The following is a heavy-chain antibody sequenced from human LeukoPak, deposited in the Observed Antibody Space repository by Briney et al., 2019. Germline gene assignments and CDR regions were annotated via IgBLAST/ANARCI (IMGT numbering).Heavy chain of an antibody. V-gene: IGHV3-48*02. D-gene: IGHD1-1*01. J-gene: IGHJ4*02. CDR2: ISTSSSSI. Sequence: GGSLRLSCAASGFTFTTYSMNWVRQAPGKGLEWVAYISTSSSSIYYADSVKGRFTVSRDNAKNSLYLQMNSLRDEDTAVYYCARTPYINNWFFFDYWGQGTLVTVSS. CDR1: GFTFTTYS. CDR3: ARTPYINNWFFFDY.